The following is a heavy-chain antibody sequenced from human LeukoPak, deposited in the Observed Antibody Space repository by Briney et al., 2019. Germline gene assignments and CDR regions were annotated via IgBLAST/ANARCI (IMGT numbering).Heavy chain of an antibody. D-gene: IGHD3-10*01. Sequence: HPGGSLRLSCAASGFTFSGSAMHWVRQASGKGLEWVGRIRSKANSYATAYAASVKGRFTISRDDSKNTAYLQMNSLKTEDTAVYYCTRLYQWFGDDAFDIWGQGTMVTVSS. CDR1: GFTFSGSA. CDR2: IRSKANSYAT. CDR3: TRLYQWFGDDAFDI. J-gene: IGHJ3*02. V-gene: IGHV3-73*01.